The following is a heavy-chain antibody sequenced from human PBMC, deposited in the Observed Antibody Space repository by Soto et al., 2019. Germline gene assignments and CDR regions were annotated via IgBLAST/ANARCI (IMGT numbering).Heavy chain of an antibody. V-gene: IGHV4-59*01. CDR2: FYYSGTT. CDR1: GASISDFY. J-gene: IGHJ4*02. CDR3: ARHRAVAGSDY. D-gene: IGHD6-19*01. Sequence: TLSLTCTASGASISDFYWSWIRQPPGKGLEWLGYFYYSGTTNHKPSLTGRVTISVDTSKNQFSLKLSSVTAADTAVYYCARHRAVAGSDYWGLGTLVT.